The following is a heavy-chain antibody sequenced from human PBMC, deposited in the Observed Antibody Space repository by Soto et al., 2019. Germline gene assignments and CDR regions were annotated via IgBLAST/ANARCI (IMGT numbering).Heavy chain of an antibody. Sequence: AAVKVSCKASGYTFTSYYMHWVRQAPGQGLEWMGIINPSGGSTSYAQKFQGRVTMTRDTSTSTVYMELSSLRSEDTAVYYCAREYCSGGSCYSYGMDVWGQGTTVTVSS. CDR3: AREYCSGGSCYSYGMDV. CDR1: GYTFTSYY. V-gene: IGHV1-46*01. CDR2: INPSGGST. D-gene: IGHD2-15*01. J-gene: IGHJ6*02.